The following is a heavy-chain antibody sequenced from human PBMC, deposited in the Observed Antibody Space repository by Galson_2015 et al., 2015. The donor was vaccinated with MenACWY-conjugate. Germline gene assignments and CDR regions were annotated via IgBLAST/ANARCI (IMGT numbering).Heavy chain of an antibody. Sequence: SVKVSCKASGYTFTSYYMHWVRQAPGQGLEWMGIINPSGGSTSYAQKFQGRVTMTRDTSTSTVYMELSSLRSEDTAVYYCARGRRLRWHSDRGDDAFDIWGQGTMVTVSS. CDR1: GYTFTSYY. D-gene: IGHD4-23*01. V-gene: IGHV1-46*01. CDR2: INPSGGST. CDR3: ARGRRLRWHSDRGDDAFDI. J-gene: IGHJ3*02.